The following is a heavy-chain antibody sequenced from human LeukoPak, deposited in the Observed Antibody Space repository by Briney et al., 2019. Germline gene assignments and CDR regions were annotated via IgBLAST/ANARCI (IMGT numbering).Heavy chain of an antibody. Sequence: GASVKVSCKASGYTFTGYYMHWVRQAPGQGLEWMGWINPNSGGTNYAQKFQGRATMTRDTSISTAYMELSRLRSDDTAVYYCALGVVPAARCWFDPWGQGTLVTVSS. CDR2: INPNSGGT. CDR1: GYTFTGYY. CDR3: ALGVVPAARCWFDP. D-gene: IGHD2-2*01. J-gene: IGHJ5*02. V-gene: IGHV1-2*02.